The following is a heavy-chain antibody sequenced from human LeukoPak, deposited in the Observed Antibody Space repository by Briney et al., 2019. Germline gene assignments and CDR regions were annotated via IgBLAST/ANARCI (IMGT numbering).Heavy chain of an antibody. CDR2: LSSSSSDT. J-gene: IGHJ4*02. D-gene: IGHD3-9*01. CDR1: GFTLSDYQ. Sequence: GFLRLSCASSGFTLSDYQMSWIRQASGKGLEWISYLSSSSSDTNYADSVKGRFTISRDNAKKSLYLQMNSLRAEDTAVYYCARDYDILTGYFRGGFDYWGQGTLVTVSS. CDR3: ARDYDILTGYFRGGFDY. V-gene: IGHV3-11*05.